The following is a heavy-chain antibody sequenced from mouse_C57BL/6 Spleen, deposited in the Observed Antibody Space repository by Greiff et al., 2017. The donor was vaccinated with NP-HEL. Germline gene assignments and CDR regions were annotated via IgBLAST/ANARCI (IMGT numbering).Heavy chain of an antibody. CDR3: ARGGAFDY. J-gene: IGHJ2*01. CDR2: LSSGSSTI. D-gene: IGHD3-1*01. V-gene: IGHV5-17*01. CDR1: GFTFSDYG. Sequence: EVKLMESGGGLVKPGGSLKLSCAASGFTFSDYGMHWVRQAPEKGLEWVAYLSSGSSTIYYADTVKGRFTISRDNAKNTLFLQMTSLRSEDTAMYYCARGGAFDYWGQGTTLTVSS.